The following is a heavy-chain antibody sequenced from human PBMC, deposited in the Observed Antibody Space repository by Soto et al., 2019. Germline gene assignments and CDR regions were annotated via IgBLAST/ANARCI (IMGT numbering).Heavy chain of an antibody. CDR1: GFIFSDYS. CDR3: ARWSGYGDL. CDR2: MSISGEKT. Sequence: EVQLLESGGGLVQPGGSLRLSCAASGFIFSDYSMAWVRQTPEKGLEWVSGMSISGEKTFYADSVNGRFTASRDSSKNTVYLQMNSLRVEDTAVYYCARWSGYGDLWGQGTLVTVSS. D-gene: IGHD5-12*01. V-gene: IGHV3-23*01. J-gene: IGHJ4*02.